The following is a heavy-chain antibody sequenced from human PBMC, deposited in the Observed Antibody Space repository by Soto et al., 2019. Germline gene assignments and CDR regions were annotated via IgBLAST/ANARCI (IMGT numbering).Heavy chain of an antibody. Sequence: PGESRKISCKVSGYSFTSYWISWVRQMPGKGLEWMGRIDPSDSCTNYSPSFQGHVTISVDKSISTAYLQWSSLKASDTAMYYCASATPSRGYYYGVDVWGQGTTVTVSS. CDR3: ASATPSRGYYYGVDV. V-gene: IGHV5-10-1*01. CDR2: IDPSDSCT. CDR1: GYSFTSYW. J-gene: IGHJ6*02. D-gene: IGHD1-26*01.